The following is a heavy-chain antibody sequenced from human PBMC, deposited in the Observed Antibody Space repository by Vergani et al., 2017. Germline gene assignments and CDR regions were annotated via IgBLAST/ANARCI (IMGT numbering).Heavy chain of an antibody. CDR3: ARGSCLGGSCYKPLFDY. D-gene: IGHD2-15*01. J-gene: IGHJ4*02. CDR1: GASIRSSNYY. V-gene: IGHV4-39*01. CDR2: IYYSGST. Sequence: QLQLQESGPGLVKPSATLSLTCSVSGASIRSSNYYWGWIRQPPGKGLEWIASIYYSGSTYYNPSLKSRVTISVDTSKNQFSLKLSSVTAADTAVYSCARGSCLGGSCYKPLFDYWGQGILVTVSS.